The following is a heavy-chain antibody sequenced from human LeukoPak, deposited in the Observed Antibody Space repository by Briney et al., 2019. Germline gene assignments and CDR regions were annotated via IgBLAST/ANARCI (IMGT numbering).Heavy chain of an antibody. D-gene: IGHD4-17*01. J-gene: IGHJ1*01. CDR2: IRSKANSYAT. Sequence: PGGSLRLSCAASGFTFSGSAMHWVRQASGKGLEWVGRIRSKANSYATAYAASVKGRFTISRDDSKNTAYLQMNSLRAEDTAVYYCAKPPAGDYAVGYFQHWGQGTLVTVSS. CDR3: AKPPAGDYAVGYFQH. V-gene: IGHV3-73*01. CDR1: GFTFSGSA.